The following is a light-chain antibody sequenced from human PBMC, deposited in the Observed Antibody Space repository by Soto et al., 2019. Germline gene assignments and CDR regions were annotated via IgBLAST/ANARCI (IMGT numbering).Light chain of an antibody. J-gene: IGKJ1*01. CDR3: QQYGSSPWT. CDR2: GAS. V-gene: IGKV3-20*01. CDR1: QSVSSNY. Sequence: EIVLTQSPGTLSLSPGERATLSCRASQSVSSNYLAWYQQKPGQAPRLLIYGASSRATGIPDRFSGSGSGTDFTLTISRVEPEDFALYYCQQYGSSPWTFGQGTKVDIK.